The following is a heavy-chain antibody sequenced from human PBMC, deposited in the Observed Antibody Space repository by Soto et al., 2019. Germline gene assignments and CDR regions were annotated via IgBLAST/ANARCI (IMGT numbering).Heavy chain of an antibody. Sequence: QLQLQESGSGLVKPSQTLSLTCAVSGGSISSGGYSWSWIRQPPGKGLEWIGYIYHSGSTYYNPSRKSRVTISGDRSKNQVSLKLSSVTAADTAVYYGARGQWLAAFDIGGQGTMVTVSS. CDR3: ARGQWLAAFDI. V-gene: IGHV4-30-2*01. CDR2: IYHSGST. J-gene: IGHJ3*02. CDR1: GGSISSGGYS. D-gene: IGHD6-19*01.